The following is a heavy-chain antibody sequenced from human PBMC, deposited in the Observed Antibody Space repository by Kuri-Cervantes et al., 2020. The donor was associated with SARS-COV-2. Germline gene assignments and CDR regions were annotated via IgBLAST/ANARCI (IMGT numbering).Heavy chain of an antibody. Sequence: SETLSLTCGVYGGSLSGSYWSWIRQSPGKRLEWIGEVNHNGGANYNPPLRSRVTISVDKSKNQFSLKLSSVTAADTAVYYCARQTSGYITSAHQYWGQGTLVTVSS. J-gene: IGHJ1*01. V-gene: IGHV4-34*01. CDR2: VNHNGGA. CDR1: GGSLSGSY. CDR3: ARQTSGYITSAHQY. D-gene: IGHD3-3*01.